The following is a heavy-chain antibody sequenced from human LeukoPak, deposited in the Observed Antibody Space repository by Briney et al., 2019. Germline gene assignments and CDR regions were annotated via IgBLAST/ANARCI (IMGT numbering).Heavy chain of an antibody. J-gene: IGHJ4*02. V-gene: IGHV5-51*01. CDR2: IYPGDSGT. CDR1: GNSFTNYW. Sequence: GESLKISCKGSGNSFTNYWIGWVRQMPGKGLGWMGIIYPGDSGTRYSPSFQGQVTISVDKSISTAYLQWRSLKASDTAMYYCARQKDYSHYFDYWGQGTLVTVSS. D-gene: IGHD4-11*01. CDR3: ARQKDYSHYFDY.